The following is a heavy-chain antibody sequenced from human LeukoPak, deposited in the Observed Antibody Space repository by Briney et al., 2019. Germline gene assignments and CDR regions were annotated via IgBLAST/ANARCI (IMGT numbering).Heavy chain of an antibody. J-gene: IGHJ6*03. V-gene: IGHV1-2*06. CDR1: GYTFTGYY. D-gene: IGHD2-15*01. Sequence: ASVKVSCKASGYTFTGYYMHWVRQAPGQGLEWMGRINPNSGGTNYAQKFQGRVTMTRDTSISTAYMELSRLRSDDTAAYYCARGYCSGGSCYSYVYNYYYYMDVWGKGTTVTVSS. CDR2: INPNSGGT. CDR3: ARGYCSGGSCYSYVYNYYYYMDV.